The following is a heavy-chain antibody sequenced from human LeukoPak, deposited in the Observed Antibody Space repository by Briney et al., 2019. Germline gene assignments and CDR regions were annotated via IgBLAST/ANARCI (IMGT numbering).Heavy chain of an antibody. J-gene: IGHJ4*02. CDR3: AKQLGYCSDGSCFFPY. CDR1: GFTFSSSA. V-gene: IGHV3-23*01. CDR2: ISNNGGYT. Sequence: PGGSLRLSCAASGFTFSSSAMSWFRQAPGKGREWVSAISNNGGYTYYADSVQGRFTISRDNSKSTLCLQMNSLRAEDTAVYYCAKQLGYCSDGSCFFPYWGQGTLVTVSS. D-gene: IGHD2-15*01.